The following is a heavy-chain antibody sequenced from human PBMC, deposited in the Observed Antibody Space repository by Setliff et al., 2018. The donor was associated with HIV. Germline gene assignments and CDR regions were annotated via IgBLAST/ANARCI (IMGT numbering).Heavy chain of an antibody. CDR2: IYHSGST. V-gene: IGHV4-38-2*02. J-gene: IGHJ6*02. CDR1: GYSISSGYY. CDR3: AREGVGYNPFYYYGMDV. D-gene: IGHD5-12*01. Sequence: SETLSLTCAVSGYSISSGYYWGWIRQPPGKGLEWIGNIYHSGSTYYNPSLKSRVTISVDTSKNQFSLKLSSVTAADTAVYFCAREGVGYNPFYYYGMDVWGQGTTVTVSS.